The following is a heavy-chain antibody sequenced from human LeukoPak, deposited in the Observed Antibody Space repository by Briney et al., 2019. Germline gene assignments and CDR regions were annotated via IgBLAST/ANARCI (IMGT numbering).Heavy chain of an antibody. Sequence: SVKVSCKASGFTFTSSAVQCVRQARGQRLKCIGWIVIGSGNTNYAQKFQERVTITRDMSTSTAYMELSRLRSEHTAVYCCAADGVDCPHGLCHSAFDYRGQGPLVPVYS. CDR3: AADGVDCPHGLCHSAFDY. V-gene: IGHV1-58*01. CDR2: IVIGSGNT. J-gene: IGHJ4*02. CDR1: GFTFTSSA. D-gene: IGHD2-8*01.